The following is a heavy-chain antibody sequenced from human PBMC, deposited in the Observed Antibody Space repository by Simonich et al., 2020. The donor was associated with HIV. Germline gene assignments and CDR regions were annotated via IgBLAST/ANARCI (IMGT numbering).Heavy chain of an antibody. Sequence: EVQLVESGGGLLQPGRSLRLSCTASGFTFGDYAMSWFRQAPGKGLEWVGFIRSKTYGGTTEYSASVKDRFTISRDESKSIAYLQMNSLKTEDTAVYYCTSSYYDSSDYYYRYFQHWGQGTLVTVSS. V-gene: IGHV3-49*03. CDR2: IRSKTYGGTT. CDR1: GFTFGDYA. D-gene: IGHD3-22*01. J-gene: IGHJ1*01. CDR3: TSSYYDSSDYYYRYFQH.